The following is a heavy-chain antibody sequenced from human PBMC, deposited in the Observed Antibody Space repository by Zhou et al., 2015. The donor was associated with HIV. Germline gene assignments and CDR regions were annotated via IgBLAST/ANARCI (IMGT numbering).Heavy chain of an antibody. V-gene: IGHV3-23*04. CDR3: SRVYDHGGNSN. D-gene: IGHD4-23*01. Sequence: EVQLVESGGGLVQPGGSLRLSCTASGFNFGDYGMSWVRQAPGKGLVWVSGITGTGEVASYADSVKGRFTISRDNSENTLYLQMDSLRTEDTATYFCSRVYDHGGNSNWGQGSLVIVSS. J-gene: IGHJ4*02. CDR1: GFNFGDYG. CDR2: ITGTGEVA.